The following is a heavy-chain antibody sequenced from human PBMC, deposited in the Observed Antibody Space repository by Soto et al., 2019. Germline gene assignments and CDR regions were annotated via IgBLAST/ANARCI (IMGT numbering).Heavy chain of an antibody. Sequence: QVQLQQSGPGLVKPSQTLSLTCAISGDSVSSNSAAWNWIRQSPSRGLEWLGRTYYRSKWYNDYAVSVKSRITINPDTSKHQCSLQLNSVTPEDTAVYYCARENIVVVVAAMYAFDIWGQGTMVTVSS. CDR1: GDSVSSNSAA. D-gene: IGHD2-15*01. CDR3: ARENIVVVVAAMYAFDI. J-gene: IGHJ3*02. V-gene: IGHV6-1*01. CDR2: TYYRSKWYN.